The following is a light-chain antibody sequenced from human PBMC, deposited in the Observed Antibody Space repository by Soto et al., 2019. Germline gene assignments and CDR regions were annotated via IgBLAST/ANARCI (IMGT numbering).Light chain of an antibody. V-gene: IGLV2-8*01. J-gene: IGLJ1*01. CDR3: LSYADTAYV. CDR2: EVS. Sequence: QSVLTQPPSASGSPGQSVTISCAGTSSNFGGYNYVSWYQQYPGKVPKLMIYEVSERPSGVPDRFSGSKSGNTALLTVSRRQAEDEADYYCLSYADTAYVFGTGTKVTVL. CDR1: SSNFGGYNY.